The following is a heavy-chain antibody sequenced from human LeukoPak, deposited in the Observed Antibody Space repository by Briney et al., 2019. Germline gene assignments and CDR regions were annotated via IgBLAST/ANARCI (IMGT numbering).Heavy chain of an antibody. CDR3: ARVRPCYDSSGYYCYYMDV. Sequence: PSETLSLTCTVSGGSISSSSYYWGWIRQPPGKGLEWIGSIYYSGSTYYNPSLKSRVTISVDTSKNQFSLKLSSVTAADTAVYYCARVRPCYDSSGYYCYYMDVWGKGTTVTVSS. CDR1: GGSISSSSYY. J-gene: IGHJ6*03. V-gene: IGHV4-39*07. CDR2: IYYSGST. D-gene: IGHD3-22*01.